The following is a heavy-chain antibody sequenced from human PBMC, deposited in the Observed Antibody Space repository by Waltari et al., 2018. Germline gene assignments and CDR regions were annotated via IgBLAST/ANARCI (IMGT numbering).Heavy chain of an antibody. CDR3: ARDRGYQDY. CDR1: GGSISSYY. D-gene: IGHD3-10*01. J-gene: IGHJ4*02. V-gene: IGHV4-59*01. CDR2: IYSSGST. Sequence: QVQLQESGPGLVKPSETLSLTCTVSGGSISSYYWSWIRRPPGKGLEWIGYIYSSGSTNYNPSLKSRVIISVDTSKNQFSLKVRSMTAADTAVYYCARDRGYQDYWGQGTLVTVSS.